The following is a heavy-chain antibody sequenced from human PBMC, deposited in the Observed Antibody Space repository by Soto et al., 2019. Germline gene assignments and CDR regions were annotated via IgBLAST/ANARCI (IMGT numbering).Heavy chain of an antibody. CDR1: GYTFTGYY. CDR3: ARHYYDSSGYYLNNWFVP. J-gene: IGHJ5*02. CDR2: INPNSGGT. V-gene: IGHV1-2*02. Sequence: ASVKVSCKASGYTFTGYYMHWVRQAPGQGLEWMGWINPNSGGTNYAQKFQGRVTMTRDTSISTAYMELSRLRSDDTAVYYCARHYYDSSGYYLNNWFVPWGQGTLVTVSS. D-gene: IGHD3-22*01.